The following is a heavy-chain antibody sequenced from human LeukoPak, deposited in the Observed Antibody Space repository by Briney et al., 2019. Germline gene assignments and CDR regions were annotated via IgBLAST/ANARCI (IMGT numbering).Heavy chain of an antibody. D-gene: IGHD1-26*01. CDR1: GGSISSYY. CDR2: IYTSGST. Sequence: SETLSLTCTVSGGSISSYYWSWTRQPAGKGLEWIGRIYTSGSTNYNPSLKSRVTMSVDTSKNQFSLKLSSVTAADTAVYYCARGRYSGSHAVSPFDYWGQGTLVTVSS. V-gene: IGHV4-4*07. J-gene: IGHJ4*02. CDR3: ARGRYSGSHAVSPFDY.